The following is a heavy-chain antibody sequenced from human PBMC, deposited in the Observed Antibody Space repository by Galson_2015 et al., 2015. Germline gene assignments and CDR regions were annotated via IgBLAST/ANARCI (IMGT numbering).Heavy chain of an antibody. D-gene: IGHD2/OR15-2a*01. J-gene: IGHJ4*02. V-gene: IGHV3-33*01. CDR1: GFTFSSYG. CDR3: ARDRDLLSMVPGYYFDY. CDR2: IWYDGSNK. Sequence: SLRLSCAASGFTFSSYGMHWVRQAPGKGLEWVAVIWYDGSNKYYADSVKGRFTISRDNSKNTLYLQMNSLRAEDTAVYYCARDRDLLSMVPGYYFDYWGQGTLVTVSS.